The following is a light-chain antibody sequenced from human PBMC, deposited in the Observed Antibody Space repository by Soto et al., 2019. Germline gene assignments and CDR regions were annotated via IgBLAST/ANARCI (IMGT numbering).Light chain of an antibody. CDR3: SSFASSATLV. Sequence: QSVLTQPPSVSGSPGQSVTISCTGTSSDIGYHNRVSWYQQPPGTAPKLMIYEVSTRYSGVPDRFSGSKPGNTASLTISGLQAEDEADYYCSSFASSATLVFGGGTKVTVL. CDR1: SSDIGYHNR. J-gene: IGLJ3*02. CDR2: EVS. V-gene: IGLV2-18*02.